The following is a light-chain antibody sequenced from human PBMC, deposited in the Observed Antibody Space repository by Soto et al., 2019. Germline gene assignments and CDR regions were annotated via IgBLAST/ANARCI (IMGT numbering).Light chain of an antibody. CDR3: QQSYSTPIT. V-gene: IGKV1-5*03. CDR2: GAS. J-gene: IGKJ3*01. Sequence: DIQMTQSPSTLSASVWDRVTITCRASQIISNWLAWYQQKPGRAPKLLIYGASTLESGVPSRFSGSGSGTEFTLTISSLQPDDFATYYCQQSYSTPITFGPGTKVDIK. CDR1: QIISNW.